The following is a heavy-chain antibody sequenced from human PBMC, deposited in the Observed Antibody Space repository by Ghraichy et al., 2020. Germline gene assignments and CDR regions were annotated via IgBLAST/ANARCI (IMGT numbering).Heavy chain of an antibody. D-gene: IGHD3-10*01. J-gene: IGHJ4*02. Sequence: GESLNISCAASGFTFSSCPMHWVRQAPGKGLEWVSAVSNSGGNTYYADSVKGRFTISRDNSKNTLYLQMNSLRAEDTAVYYCAKRHGSGSPYYFDYWGQGALVTVSS. V-gene: IGHV3-23*01. CDR3: AKRHGSGSPYYFDY. CDR2: VSNSGGNT. CDR1: GFTFSSCP.